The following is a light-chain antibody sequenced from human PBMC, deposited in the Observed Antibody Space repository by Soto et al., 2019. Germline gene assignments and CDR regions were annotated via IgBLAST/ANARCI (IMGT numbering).Light chain of an antibody. Sequence: DIQMTQSPSSLSASVGDRFIITCLASQDIRNYLNWYQQKPGKAPKLLIYDASNLETGVPSRFSGSGSGTDFTFTISSLQPEDIATYYCQQYDNLPITFGQGTRLEIK. V-gene: IGKV1-33*01. J-gene: IGKJ5*01. CDR3: QQYDNLPIT. CDR2: DAS. CDR1: QDIRNY.